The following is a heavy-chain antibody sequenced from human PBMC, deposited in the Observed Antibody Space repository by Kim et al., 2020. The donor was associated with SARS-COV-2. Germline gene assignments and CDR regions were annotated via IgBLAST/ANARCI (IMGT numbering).Heavy chain of an antibody. J-gene: IGHJ6*02. Sequence: GGSLRLSCAASGFTFSDYYMSWIRQAPGKGLEWVSYISSSGSTIYYADSVKGRFTISRDNAKNSLYLQMNSLRAEDTAVYYCARASISVVPTKNSSGWHPLYYDYYGMDVWGQGTTVTVSS. CDR1: GFTFSDYY. D-gene: IGHD6-19*01. CDR3: ARASISVVPTKNSSGWHPLYYDYYGMDV. CDR2: ISSSGSTI. V-gene: IGHV3-11*01.